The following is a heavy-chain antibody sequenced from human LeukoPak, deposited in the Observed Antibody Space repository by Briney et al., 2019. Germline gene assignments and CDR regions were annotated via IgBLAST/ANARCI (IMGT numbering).Heavy chain of an antibody. Sequence: GASVKVSCKASGYTFTGYYMHWVRQATGQGLEWMGWMSPNSGNTGYAQKFQGRVTMTRNTSISTAYMELSSLRSEDTAVYYCAREAPLYGMDVWGQGTTVTVSS. CDR1: GYTFTGYY. J-gene: IGHJ6*02. CDR2: MSPNSGNT. CDR3: AREAPLYGMDV. V-gene: IGHV1-8*02.